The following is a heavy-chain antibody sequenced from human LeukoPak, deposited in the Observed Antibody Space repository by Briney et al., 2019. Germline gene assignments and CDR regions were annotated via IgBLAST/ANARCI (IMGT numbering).Heavy chain of an antibody. CDR3: ARDGPEENGSPLDY. CDR1: GFTFSSYG. J-gene: IGHJ4*02. Sequence: GGSLRLSCAASGFTFSSYGMSWVRQAPGKGLEWVSSISSSSSYIYYADSVKGRFTISRDNSKNTLYLQMNSLRVEDTAVYHCARDGPEENGSPLDYWGQGTLVTVSS. V-gene: IGHV3-21*01. D-gene: IGHD3-10*01. CDR2: ISSSSSYI.